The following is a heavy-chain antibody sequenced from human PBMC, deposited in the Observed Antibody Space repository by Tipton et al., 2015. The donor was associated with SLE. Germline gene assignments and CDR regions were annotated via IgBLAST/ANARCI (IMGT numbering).Heavy chain of an antibody. D-gene: IGHD6-13*01. CDR1: GFTFSSYS. J-gene: IGHJ5*02. CDR2: IYYSGST. Sequence: LRLSCAASGFTFSSYSMNWIRQPPGKGLEWIGSIYYSGSTYYNPSPKSRVTISVDTSKNQFSLKLSSVTAADTAVYYCARYWGIAAAGAGMTWGQGTLVTVSS. CDR3: ARYWGIAAAGAGMT. V-gene: IGHV4-39*01.